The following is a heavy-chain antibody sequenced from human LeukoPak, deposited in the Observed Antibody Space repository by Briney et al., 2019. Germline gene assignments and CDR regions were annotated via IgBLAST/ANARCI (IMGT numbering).Heavy chain of an antibody. CDR2: INKDGSAT. CDR3: ATWAFYHSLDV. Sequence: GGSLRLSCEASGFTFDAYAMHWVRQAPGKGLEWVSLINKDGSATYYADSVKGRFTISRDNSKNYLYLQMNSLRSEDTALYYCATWAFYHSLDVWGQGTTVTV. V-gene: IGHV3-43*02. J-gene: IGHJ6*02. D-gene: IGHD1-26*01. CDR1: GFTFDAYA.